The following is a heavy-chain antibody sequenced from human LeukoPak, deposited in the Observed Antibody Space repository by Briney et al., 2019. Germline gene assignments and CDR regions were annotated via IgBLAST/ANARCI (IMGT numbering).Heavy chain of an antibody. V-gene: IGHV3-48*03. Sequence: GGSLRLSCAASGFSFSNLEMNWVRQAPGKGLEWVSYISTTGSRIYYADSVKGRFTISRDNAENSLFLQMNSLRAEDTAVYYCARDSDSSGWNNGMDVWGQGTTVTVSS. CDR1: GFSFSNLE. D-gene: IGHD6-19*01. J-gene: IGHJ6*02. CDR3: ARDSDSSGWNNGMDV. CDR2: ISTTGSRI.